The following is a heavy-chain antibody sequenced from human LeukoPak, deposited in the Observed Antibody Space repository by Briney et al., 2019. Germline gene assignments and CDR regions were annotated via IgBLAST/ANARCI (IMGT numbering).Heavy chain of an antibody. D-gene: IGHD2-8*01. CDR1: GGTFSSYA. Sequence: SVKVSCKASGGTFSSYAISWVRQAPGQGLEWMGRIIPILGIANYAQKFQGRVTITADKSTSTAYMELSSLRSEDTAVYYCARLDDCTNGVCYTNLDYWGQGTLVTVSS. CDR2: IIPILGIA. CDR3: ARLDDCTNGVCYTNLDY. J-gene: IGHJ4*02. V-gene: IGHV1-69*04.